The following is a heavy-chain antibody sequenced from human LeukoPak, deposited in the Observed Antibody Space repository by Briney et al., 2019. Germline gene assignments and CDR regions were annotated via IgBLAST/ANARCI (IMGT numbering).Heavy chain of an antibody. D-gene: IGHD3-9*01. V-gene: IGHV4-34*01. Sequence: SETLSLTCAVYGGSFSGYYWSWIRQPPGKGLEWIGEINHSGSTNYNPSLKSRVTISVDTSKNQFSLKLSSVTAADTAVYYCARGGLRYFDWLLRCWFDPWGQGTLVTVSS. CDR2: INHSGST. CDR3: ARGGLRYFDWLLRCWFDP. CDR1: GGSFSGYY. J-gene: IGHJ5*02.